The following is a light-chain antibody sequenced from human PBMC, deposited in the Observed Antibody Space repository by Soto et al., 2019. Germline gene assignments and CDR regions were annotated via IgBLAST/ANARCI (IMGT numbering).Light chain of an antibody. CDR3: QQYNNWPPLT. Sequence: EIVMTQSPATLSVSPGARATLSCRASQSVGSNLAWYQQKPGQGPRLLIYGTSTRATGIPARFSGSGSGTEFTLTISSLQSEDFAVYYCQQYNNWPPLTFGGGTKVEIK. V-gene: IGKV3-15*01. J-gene: IGKJ4*01. CDR2: GTS. CDR1: QSVGSN.